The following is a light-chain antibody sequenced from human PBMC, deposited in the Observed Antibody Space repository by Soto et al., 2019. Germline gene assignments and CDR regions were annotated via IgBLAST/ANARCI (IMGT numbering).Light chain of an antibody. CDR2: TAS. CDR1: HGISSS. CDR3: QQAKRFPWT. V-gene: IGKV1-12*01. J-gene: IGKJ1*01. Sequence: DIQMTQSPSSVSASVGDRVTITCRASHGISSSLAWYQQKPGKAPNLLIYTASSLQSGVPSRFSGSGSGTDFILTISSLQPEDFETYYCQQAKRFPWTFGQGTKVDIK.